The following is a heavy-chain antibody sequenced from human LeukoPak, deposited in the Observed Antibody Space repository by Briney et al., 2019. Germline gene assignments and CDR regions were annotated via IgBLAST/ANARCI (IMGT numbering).Heavy chain of an antibody. D-gene: IGHD3-22*01. CDR3: ARGYYYDSMIYAFDI. V-gene: IGHV1-18*01. J-gene: IGHJ3*02. CDR1: GYTFTSYG. CDR2: ISAYNGNT. Sequence: GASVKVSCKASGYTFTSYGISWVRQAPGQGLEWMGWISAYNGNTNYAQKLQGRVTMTTDTSTSTAYMELRSLRFDDTAVYYCARGYYYDSMIYAFDIWGQGTMVTVSS.